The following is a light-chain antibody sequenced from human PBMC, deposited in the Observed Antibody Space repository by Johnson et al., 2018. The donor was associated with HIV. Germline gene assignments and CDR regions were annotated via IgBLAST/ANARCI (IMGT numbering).Light chain of an antibody. J-gene: IGLJ1*01. V-gene: IGLV1-51*02. CDR2: ENN. Sequence: QPVLTQPPSVSAAPGQKVTISCSGSSSNIGNNYVSWYQQLPGTATKLLIYENNKRPSGIPDRFSGSKSGTSATLGITGLQTGDEADYYCGTWDTSLSARYVFGTGTKVTVL. CDR3: GTWDTSLSARYV. CDR1: SSNIGNNY.